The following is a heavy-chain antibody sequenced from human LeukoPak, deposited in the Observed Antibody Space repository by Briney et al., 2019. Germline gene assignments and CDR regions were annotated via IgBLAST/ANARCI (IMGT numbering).Heavy chain of an antibody. J-gene: IGHJ4*02. CDR3: ARESGYDTGPFDY. D-gene: IGHD5-12*01. CDR2: IIPIFGTA. V-gene: IGHV1-69*13. Sequence: SVKVSCKASGGTFSSYAISSVRQAPGQGLEWMGGIIPIFGTANYAQKFQGRVTITADESTSTAYMELSSLRSEDTAVYYCARESGYDTGPFDYWGQGTLVTVSS. CDR1: GGTFSSYA.